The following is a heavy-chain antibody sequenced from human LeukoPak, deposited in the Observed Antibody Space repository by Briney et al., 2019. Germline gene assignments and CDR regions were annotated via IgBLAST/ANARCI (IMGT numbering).Heavy chain of an antibody. V-gene: IGHV3-30-3*01. CDR2: ISYDGSNK. CDR3: ARAGGSSNFDN. D-gene: IGHD1-26*01. J-gene: IGHJ4*02. Sequence: PGGSLRLSCAASGFTFSSYAMHWVRQAPGKGLEWVAVISYDGSNKYYADSVKGRFTISRDNSKNTLYLQMNSLRAEDTAVYYCARAGGSSNFDNWGQGTLVTVSS. CDR1: GFTFSSYA.